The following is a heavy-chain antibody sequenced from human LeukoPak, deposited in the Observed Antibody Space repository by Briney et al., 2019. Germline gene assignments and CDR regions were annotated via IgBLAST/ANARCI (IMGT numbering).Heavy chain of an antibody. CDR1: GYTFTSYD. J-gene: IGHJ1*01. CDR2: MNPNSGNT. D-gene: IGHD6-19*01. V-gene: IGHV1-8*01. CDR3: ARDLKAYSSGWPAGEYFQH. Sequence: AASVKVSCKASGYTFTSYDINWVRQATGQGLEWMGWMNPNSGNTGYAQKFQGRVTMTRNTSISTAYMELSSLRAEDTAVYYCARDLKAYSSGWPAGEYFQHWGQGTLVTVSS.